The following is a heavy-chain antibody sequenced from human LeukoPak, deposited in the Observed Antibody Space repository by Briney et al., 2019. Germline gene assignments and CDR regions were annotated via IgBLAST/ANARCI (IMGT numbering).Heavy chain of an antibody. V-gene: IGHV4-39*02. Sequence: SETLSLTCTVSGYSISSSSYYWGWIRQPPGKGLEWIGSIYYSGSTYYNPSLKSRVTISVDTSKNQFSLKLSSVTAADTAVYYCARERDTAMVSGEFDYWGQGTLVTVSS. D-gene: IGHD5-18*01. J-gene: IGHJ4*02. CDR3: ARERDTAMVSGEFDY. CDR2: IYYSGST. CDR1: GYSISSSSYY.